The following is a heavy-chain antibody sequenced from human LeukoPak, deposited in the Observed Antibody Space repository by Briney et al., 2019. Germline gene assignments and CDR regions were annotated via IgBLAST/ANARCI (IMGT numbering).Heavy chain of an antibody. V-gene: IGHV3-64D*06. CDR3: VRDSSGMDV. CDR1: GFTVTNYA. CDR2: LYSRGTST. J-gene: IGHJ6*02. Sequence: GGSLRLSCLASGFTVTNYAVHWVRQAPGKELDYVSVLYSRGTSTYYADSVKGRFTVSRDSSKNTLFLQMSSLRVEDTAIYYCVRDSSGMDVWGRGTAVTVSS.